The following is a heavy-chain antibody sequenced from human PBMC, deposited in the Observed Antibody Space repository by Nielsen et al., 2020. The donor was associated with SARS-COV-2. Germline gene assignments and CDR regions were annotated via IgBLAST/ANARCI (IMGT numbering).Heavy chain of an antibody. CDR3: ARDAYSSSWSHYYYYYGMDV. Sequence: PGKGLEWIGYIYYSGSTYYNPSLKSRVTISVDTSKNQFSLKLSSVTAADTAVYYCARDAYSSSWSHYYYYYGMDVWGQGTTVTVSS. CDR2: IYYSGST. J-gene: IGHJ6*02. V-gene: IGHV4-59*13. D-gene: IGHD6-13*01.